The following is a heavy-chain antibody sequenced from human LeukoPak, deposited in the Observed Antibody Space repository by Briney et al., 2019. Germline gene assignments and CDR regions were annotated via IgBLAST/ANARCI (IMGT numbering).Heavy chain of an antibody. D-gene: IGHD2-2*01. CDR3: ARGCSSTSCYSYYYMDV. CDR2: ISSSSSYI. CDR1: GFTFSSYS. Sequence: GGSLRLSCAASGFTFSSYSMNWVRQAPGKGLEWVSSISSSSSYIYYADSVKGRFTISRDNAKNSLYLQMNSLRAEDTAVYYCARGCSSTSCYSYYYMDVWGEGTTVTISS. J-gene: IGHJ6*03. V-gene: IGHV3-21*01.